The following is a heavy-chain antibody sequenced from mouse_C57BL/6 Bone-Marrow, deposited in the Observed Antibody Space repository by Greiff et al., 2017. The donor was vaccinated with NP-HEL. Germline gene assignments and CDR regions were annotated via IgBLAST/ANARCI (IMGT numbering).Heavy chain of an antibody. V-gene: IGHV1-59*01. CDR3: ARVPSAY. CDR1: GYTFTSYW. CDR2: IDPSDSYT. Sequence: QVQLQQPGAELVRPGTSVKLSCKASGYTFTSYWMHWVKQRPGQGLEWIGVIDPSDSYTNYNQKFKGKATLTVDTSSSTAYMQLSSLTSEDSAVYYCARVPSAYWGQGTSVTVSS. D-gene: IGHD3-1*01. J-gene: IGHJ4*01.